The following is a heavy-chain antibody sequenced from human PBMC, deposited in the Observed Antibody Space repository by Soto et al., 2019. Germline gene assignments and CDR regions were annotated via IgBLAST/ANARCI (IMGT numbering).Heavy chain of an antibody. CDR2: ISGSGGST. Sequence: PGGSLRLSCAASVFTFSSYAMSWVRQAPGKGLEWVSAISGSGGSTYYADSVKGRFTISRDNSKNTLYLQMNSLRAEDTAVYYCAKDPGLQYPGYFDYWGQGTLVTVST. D-gene: IGHD4-4*01. J-gene: IGHJ4*02. CDR3: AKDPGLQYPGYFDY. CDR1: VFTFSSYA. V-gene: IGHV3-23*01.